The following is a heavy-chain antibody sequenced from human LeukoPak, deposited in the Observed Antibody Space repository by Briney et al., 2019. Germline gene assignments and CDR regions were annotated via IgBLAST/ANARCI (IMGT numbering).Heavy chain of an antibody. J-gene: IGHJ4*02. CDR1: GFTFSSYA. D-gene: IGHD5-12*01. CDR2: ISGSGGST. V-gene: IGHV3-23*01. Sequence: GGSLRLSCAASGFTFSSYAMSWVRQAPGKGLEWVSAISGSGGSTYYADSVKGRFTISRDNSKNALYLQMNSLRAEDTTVYYCAKIGVVATISVYWGQGTLVTVSS. CDR3: AKIGVVATISVY.